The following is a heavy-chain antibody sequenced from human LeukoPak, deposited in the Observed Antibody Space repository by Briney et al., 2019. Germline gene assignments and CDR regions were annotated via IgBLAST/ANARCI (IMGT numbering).Heavy chain of an antibody. CDR2: FYADGST. Sequence: GGSLRLSCAASGFTLSSNYMSWVRQAPGKGLEWVSVFYADGSTYYADSAKGRFTISRDNSKNTLYLQMNSLRAEDTSVYYCARGDGYNFFDPWGQGTLVTVSS. J-gene: IGHJ5*02. V-gene: IGHV3-66*01. D-gene: IGHD5-24*01. CDR3: ARGDGYNFFDP. CDR1: GFTLSSNY.